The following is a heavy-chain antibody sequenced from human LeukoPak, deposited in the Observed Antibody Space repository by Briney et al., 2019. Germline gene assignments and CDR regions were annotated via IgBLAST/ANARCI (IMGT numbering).Heavy chain of an antibody. CDR3: ARDMRYSSGWYGAYFDY. D-gene: IGHD6-19*01. CDR1: GFTFSSYE. CDR2: ISSSGSTI. Sequence: GGSLRLSCAASGFTFSSYEMNWVRQAPGMGLEWVSYISSSGSTIYYADSVKGRFTISRDNAKNSLYLQMNSLRAEDTAVYYCARDMRYSSGWYGAYFDYWGQGTLVTVSS. V-gene: IGHV3-48*03. J-gene: IGHJ4*02.